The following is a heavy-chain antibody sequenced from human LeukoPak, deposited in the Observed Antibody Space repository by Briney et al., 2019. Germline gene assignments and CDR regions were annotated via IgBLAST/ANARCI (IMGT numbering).Heavy chain of an antibody. V-gene: IGHV3-21*01. CDR3: VRDAPDDYDILTGYYLPDAFDI. D-gene: IGHD3-9*01. J-gene: IGHJ3*02. Sequence: GGSLRLSCAASGFTFSSYSMNWVRQAPGKGLEWVSSISSSSSYIYYADSVKGRFTISRDNAKNSLYLQMNSLRAEDTAVYYCVRDAPDDYDILTGYYLPDAFDIWGQGTMVTVSS. CDR2: ISSSSSYI. CDR1: GFTFSSYS.